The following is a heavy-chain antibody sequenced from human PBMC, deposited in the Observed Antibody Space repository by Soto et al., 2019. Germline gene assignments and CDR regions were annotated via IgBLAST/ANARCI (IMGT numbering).Heavy chain of an antibody. D-gene: IGHD5-18*01. CDR1: GGSIGSSSYY. CDR3: GGECSRTYSYDCFDP. CDR2: LYYTGTT. V-gene: IGHV4-39*01. J-gene: IGHJ5*02. Sequence: SETLSLTCSVSGGSIGSSSYYFGWIRQPPGKGLEWIGSLYYTGTTYYNSSLKSRATISADKSQNQFSLRLSSVTAADTAVYFGGGECSRTYSYDCFDPWGQGTLVTVSS.